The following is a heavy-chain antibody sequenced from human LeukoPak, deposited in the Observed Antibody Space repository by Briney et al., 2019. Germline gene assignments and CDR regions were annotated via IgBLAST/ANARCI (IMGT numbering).Heavy chain of an antibody. J-gene: IGHJ4*02. CDR3: ARDYCGGDCFPDY. D-gene: IGHD2-21*02. CDR2: INPNSGDT. Sequence: ASVKVSCKASGYTFTGYYAHWLRQAPGQGLEWMGRINPNSGDTNYAQKFQGRVTMTRDTSISAAYMELSRLRSDDTAVYYCARDYCGGDCFPDYWGQGTLVTVSS. CDR1: GYTFTGYY. V-gene: IGHV1-2*06.